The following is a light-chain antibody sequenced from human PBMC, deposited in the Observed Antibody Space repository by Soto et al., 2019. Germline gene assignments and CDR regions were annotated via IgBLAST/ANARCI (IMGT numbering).Light chain of an antibody. CDR2: GAS. V-gene: IGKV3-20*01. CDR3: QQYGNSPLYT. CDR1: QTVSTYY. J-gene: IGKJ2*01. Sequence: EIVLTQSPGTLSLSPVDRASLSCRASQTVSTYYLAWYQHKPGQAPRLLIYGASTRAAGIPDRFSGSGSGTDFTLTISRLEPEDFAVYYCQQYGNSPLYTFGQGTKLEIK.